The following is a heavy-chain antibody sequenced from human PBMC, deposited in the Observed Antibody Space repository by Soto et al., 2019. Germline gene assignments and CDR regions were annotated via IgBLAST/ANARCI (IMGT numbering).Heavy chain of an antibody. J-gene: IGHJ6*02. D-gene: IGHD2-15*01. CDR2: INHSGST. CDR3: AGLPRGVVVVAATHYYYGMDV. CDR1: GGSFSGYY. V-gene: IGHV4-34*01. Sequence: PSETLSLTCAVYGGSFSGYYWSWIRQPPGKGLEWIGEINHSGSTNYNPPLKSRVTISVDTSKNQFSLKLSSVTAADTAVYYCAGLPRGVVVVAATHYYYGMDVWGQGTTVTVSS.